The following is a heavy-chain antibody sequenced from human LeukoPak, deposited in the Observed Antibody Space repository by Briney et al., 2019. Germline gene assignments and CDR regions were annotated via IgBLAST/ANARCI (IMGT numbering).Heavy chain of an antibody. Sequence: GASVKVSCKASGGTFSSYAISWVRQVPGQGLEWMGGIIPIFGTANYAQKFQGRVTITADESTSTAYMELSSLRSEDTAVYYCARGGGSGSLDYWGQGTLVTVSS. CDR2: IIPIFGTA. V-gene: IGHV1-69*13. CDR3: ARGGGSGSLDY. D-gene: IGHD1-26*01. J-gene: IGHJ4*02. CDR1: GGTFSSYA.